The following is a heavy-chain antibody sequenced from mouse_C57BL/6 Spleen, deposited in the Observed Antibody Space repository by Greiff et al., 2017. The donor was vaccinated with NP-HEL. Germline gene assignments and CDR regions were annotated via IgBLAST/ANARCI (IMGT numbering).Heavy chain of an antibody. Sequence: EVQLVESGTVLARPGASVKMSCKTSGYTFTSYWMHWVKQRPGQGLEWIGAIYPGNSDTSYNQKFKGKAKLTAVTSASTAYMELSSLTNEDSAVYYCTRSYYSNYVGYAMDYWGQGTSVTVSS. D-gene: IGHD2-5*01. CDR2: IYPGNSDT. V-gene: IGHV1-5*01. J-gene: IGHJ4*01. CDR1: GYTFTSYW. CDR3: TRSYYSNYVGYAMDY.